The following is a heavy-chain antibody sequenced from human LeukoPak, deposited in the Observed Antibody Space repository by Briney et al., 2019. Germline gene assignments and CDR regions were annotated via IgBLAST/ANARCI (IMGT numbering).Heavy chain of an antibody. V-gene: IGHV1-3*01. CDR1: GYTFSSYV. Sequence: ASVKVSCKASGYTFSSYVIHWLRRAPGQRLEWMGWINVGNGDTKYSQKSQGRVTIARDTSASTAYMELSSLRSEDTAIYYCARDRGGTGDFDYWGQGTLVTVSS. J-gene: IGHJ4*02. CDR3: ARDRGGTGDFDY. CDR2: INVGNGDT. D-gene: IGHD1-1*01.